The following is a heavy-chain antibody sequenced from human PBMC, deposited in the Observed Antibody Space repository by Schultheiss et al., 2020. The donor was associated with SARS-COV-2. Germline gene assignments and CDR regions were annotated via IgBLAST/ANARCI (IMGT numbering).Heavy chain of an antibody. CDR3: ARGLRDV. CDR1: GGSISSYS. Sequence: SQTLSLTCSVSGGSISSYSWSWIRQPPGKGLEWIGYIYYSGSTYYNPSLKSRVTISVDTSKNQFSLKLSSVTAADTAVYYCARGLRDVWGQGTLVTVSS. V-gene: IGHV4-59*01. J-gene: IGHJ4*02. CDR2: IYYSGST.